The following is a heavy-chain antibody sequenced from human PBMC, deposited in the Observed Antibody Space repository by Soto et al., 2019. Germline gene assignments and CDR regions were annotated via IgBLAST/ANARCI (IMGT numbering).Heavy chain of an antibody. CDR2: IYYSGST. Sequence: GEGLEWIGYIYYSGSTNYNPSLKSRVTISVDTSKNQFSLKLSSVTAADTAVYYCAREVTTAAGNWFDPWGQGTLVTVSS. J-gene: IGHJ5*02. CDR3: AREVTTAAGNWFDP. D-gene: IGHD6-13*01. V-gene: IGHV4-59*01.